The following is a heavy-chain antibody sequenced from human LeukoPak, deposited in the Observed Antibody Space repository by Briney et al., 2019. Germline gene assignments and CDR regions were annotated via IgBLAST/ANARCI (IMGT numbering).Heavy chain of an antibody. Sequence: ETLSLTCTVSGGSISSGGYYWSWVRQAPGKGLEWVSIIYIGGTIYYADSVKGRFTISRDNSMNTVYLEMNSLRAEDTAVYYCARDGEDHYYDYWGQGTLVTVST. J-gene: IGHJ4*02. CDR3: ARDGEDHYYDY. CDR2: IYIGGTI. D-gene: IGHD7-27*01. V-gene: IGHV3-66*01. CDR1: GGSISSGGYY.